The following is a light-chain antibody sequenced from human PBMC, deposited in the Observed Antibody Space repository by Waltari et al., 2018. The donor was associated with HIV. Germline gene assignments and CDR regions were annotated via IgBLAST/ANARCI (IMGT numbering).Light chain of an antibody. CDR3: ATWDDNLSGVV. Sequence: QSVLTQPPSASGTPGQRVTISCSGSSSDIGSYYVYWFQQLPGTAPQLLIYRNNQWPSGVPDRFSGSKSGTSASLASGGLRSEDEADYYCATWDDNLSGVVFGGGTKLTVL. V-gene: IGLV1-47*01. J-gene: IGLJ2*01. CDR1: SSDIGSYY. CDR2: RNN.